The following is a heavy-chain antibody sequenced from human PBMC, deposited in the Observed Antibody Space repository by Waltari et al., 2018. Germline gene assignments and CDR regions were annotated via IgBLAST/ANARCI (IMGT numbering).Heavy chain of an antibody. Sequence: QLQLQESGPGLVKPSETLSLTCTVSGGSISSSSYYWGWIRQPPGKGLEWIGSIYYSGSTYYNPSLKIRVTISVDTSKNQFSLKLSSVTAADTAVYYCARQGYCTNGVCYGDFQHWGQGTLVTVSS. V-gene: IGHV4-39*01. CDR3: ARQGYCTNGVCYGDFQH. CDR1: GGSISSSSYY. D-gene: IGHD2-8*01. CDR2: IYYSGST. J-gene: IGHJ1*01.